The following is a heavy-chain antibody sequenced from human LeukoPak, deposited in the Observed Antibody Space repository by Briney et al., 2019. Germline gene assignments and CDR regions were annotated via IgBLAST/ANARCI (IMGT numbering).Heavy chain of an antibody. CDR3: ARGNSIAVAGNY. D-gene: IGHD6-19*01. V-gene: IGHV4-59*01. Sequence: SETLSLTCTVSGGSISSYYWSWIRQPLGKGLEWIGYIYYSGSTNYDPSLKSRVTISVDTSKNQFSLKLSSVTAADTAVYYCARGNSIAVAGNYWGQGTLVTVSS. CDR2: IYYSGST. CDR1: GGSISSYY. J-gene: IGHJ4*02.